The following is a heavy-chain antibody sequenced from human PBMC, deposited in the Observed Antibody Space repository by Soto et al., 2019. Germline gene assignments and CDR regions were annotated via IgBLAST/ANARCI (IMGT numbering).Heavy chain of an antibody. Sequence: GGSLRLSCAASGFTFSSYAMSWVRQAPGKWLEWVSAISGSGGSKYYADSVKGRFTISRDNSKNTLYLQMNSLRAEDTAVYYCAKSSQQLVVFDYWGQGXLVTVYS. CDR3: AKSSQQLVVFDY. J-gene: IGHJ4*02. CDR1: GFTFSSYA. V-gene: IGHV3-23*01. CDR2: ISGSGGSK. D-gene: IGHD6-13*01.